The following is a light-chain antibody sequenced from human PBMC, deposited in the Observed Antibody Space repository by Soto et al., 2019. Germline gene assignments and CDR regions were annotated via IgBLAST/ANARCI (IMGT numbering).Light chain of an antibody. CDR1: QSISSW. J-gene: IGKJ2*01. CDR3: QQYNSYSPYT. Sequence: EIQMTQSPSTLFASVGDRVTITCRASQSISSWLAWYQQKPGKAPKLLIYKASSLESGVRSRFSGSGSGPEFTLTISSLQPDDFATYYCQQYNSYSPYTCGQGTKLEIK. CDR2: KAS. V-gene: IGKV1-5*03.